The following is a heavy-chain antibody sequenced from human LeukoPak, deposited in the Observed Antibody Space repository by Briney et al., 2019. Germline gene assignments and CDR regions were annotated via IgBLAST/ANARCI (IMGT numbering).Heavy chain of an antibody. Sequence: GGSLRLSCAASGFTFSSYGMHWVRQAPGKGLEWVAVIWYDGSNKYYADSVKGRFTISRDNSKNTLYLQMNSLRAEDTAVYYCAADAPGFGMDVWGQGTTVTVSS. J-gene: IGHJ6*02. CDR3: AADAPGFGMDV. V-gene: IGHV3-33*01. CDR2: IWYDGSNK. CDR1: GFTFSSYG.